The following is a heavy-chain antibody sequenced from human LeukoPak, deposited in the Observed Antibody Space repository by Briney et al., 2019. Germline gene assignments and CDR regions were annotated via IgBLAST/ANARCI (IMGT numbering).Heavy chain of an antibody. CDR2: ISDNEGST. V-gene: IGHV3-23*01. J-gene: IGHJ4*02. Sequence: GGSLRLSCAASGFTFNYYAMSWVRQAPGKGLEWVSGISDNEGSTYYTDSVKGRFTISRDNTKNTVYLQMNNLRPEDTAVYFCARHDSFIPYWGQGTLVTVSS. D-gene: IGHD5-18*01. CDR1: GFTFNYYA. CDR3: ARHDSFIPY.